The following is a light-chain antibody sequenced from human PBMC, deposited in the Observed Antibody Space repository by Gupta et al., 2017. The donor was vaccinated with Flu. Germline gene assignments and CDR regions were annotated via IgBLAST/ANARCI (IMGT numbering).Light chain of an antibody. J-gene: IGLJ2*01. CDR3: GRWESSLSGGV. V-gene: IGLV1-51*02. CDR1: SSNIGNNY. CDR2: ENN. Sequence: QSVLTQPPSVPAAPAQKVTISCSGSSSNIGNNYVSWYQQLPGTAPKLLIYENNKRPSGIPDRVYGSQSGTSATLGITGRKTGDEADYYCGRWESSLSGGVFGGGTKLTVL.